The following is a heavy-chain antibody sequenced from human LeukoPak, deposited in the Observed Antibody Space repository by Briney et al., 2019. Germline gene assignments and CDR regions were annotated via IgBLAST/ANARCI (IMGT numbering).Heavy chain of an antibody. CDR3: ARDLRDYRGQYGMDV. D-gene: IGHD4-11*01. Sequence: ASVKVSCKASGGTFSSYAISWVRQAPGQGLEWMGRIIPIFGIANYAQKFQGRVTITADKSTSTAYMELSSLRSEDTAVYYCARDLRDYRGQYGMDVWGQGTTVTVSS. CDR1: GGTFSSYA. CDR2: IIPIFGIA. V-gene: IGHV1-69*04. J-gene: IGHJ6*02.